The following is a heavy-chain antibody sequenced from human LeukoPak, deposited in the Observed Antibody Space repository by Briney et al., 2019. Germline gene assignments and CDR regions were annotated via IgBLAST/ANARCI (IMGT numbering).Heavy chain of an antibody. CDR1: SGSFSGYY. D-gene: IGHD2-2*01. Sequence: PSETLSLTCAVYSGSFSGYYWSWIRQPPGKGLEWIGEINHSGSTNFNPSLKSRVTISLDTSKNQFSLKLSSATAADTAVYYCARSPCSSTSCYYYYGMDVWGQGTTVTVSS. V-gene: IGHV4-34*01. CDR3: ARSPCSSTSCYYYYGMDV. CDR2: INHSGST. J-gene: IGHJ6*02.